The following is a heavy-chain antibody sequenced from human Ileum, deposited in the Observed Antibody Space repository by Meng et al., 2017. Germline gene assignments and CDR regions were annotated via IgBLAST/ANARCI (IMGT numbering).Heavy chain of an antibody. V-gene: IGHV4-30-4*01. CDR2: IYYSGST. CDR1: GGSISSGDYY. D-gene: IGHD3-3*01. Sequence: QVQLQESGPGLVTPSQTLSLTCTVTGGSISSGDYYWSWIRQPPGKGLEWIGYIYYSGSTYYNPSLKSRVTISVDTSKNQFSLKLSSVTAADTAVYYCARENTIFGVVWGSWFDPWGQGTLVTVSS. J-gene: IGHJ5*02. CDR3: ARENTIFGVVWGSWFDP.